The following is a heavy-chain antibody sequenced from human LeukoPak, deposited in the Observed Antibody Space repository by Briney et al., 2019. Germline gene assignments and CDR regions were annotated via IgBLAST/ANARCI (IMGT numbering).Heavy chain of an antibody. D-gene: IGHD6-19*01. CDR2: IYPGDSAT. Sequence: PGGSLRLSCKGSGYTFASYWIAWMRQLPGNGLEWMGIIYPGDSATSNRPSFQGHTTSLATNTIHTAHQQCTSPEAPTSARDYRARLIAVSRGPIDYWGEGALVSVSS. J-gene: IGHJ4*02. CDR3: ARLIAVSRGPIDY. V-gene: IGHV5-51*01. CDR1: GYTFASYW.